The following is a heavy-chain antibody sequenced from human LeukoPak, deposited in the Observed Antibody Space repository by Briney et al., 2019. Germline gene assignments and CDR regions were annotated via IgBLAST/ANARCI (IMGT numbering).Heavy chain of an antibody. CDR1: GDSISSYY. D-gene: IGHD2-2*01. Sequence: SETLSLTCTVSGDSISSYYWSWIRQSDGKGLEWIGRMYISGTTNYNPSLKSRVTMSVDTSKNQFSLKLSSVTAADTAVYYCARFVGDCSSTGCSHYYYYMDVWGKGTTVTVSS. V-gene: IGHV4-4*07. CDR2: MYISGTT. J-gene: IGHJ6*03. CDR3: ARFVGDCSSTGCSHYYYYMDV.